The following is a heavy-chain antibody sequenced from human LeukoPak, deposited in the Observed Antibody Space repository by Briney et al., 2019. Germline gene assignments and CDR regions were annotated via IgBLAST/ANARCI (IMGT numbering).Heavy chain of an antibody. CDR2: ISYDGSNK. CDR3: AKSDAVTDYYYGMDV. V-gene: IGHV3-30*18. D-gene: IGHD2-21*02. CDR1: GFTFSNYA. J-gene: IGHJ6*02. Sequence: GGSLRLSCAASGFTFSNYAMHWVRQAPGKGLEWVAVISYDGSNKYYADSVKGRFTISRDNSKNTLYLQMNSLRTEDTAVYYCAKSDAVTDYYYGMDVWGQGTTVTVSS.